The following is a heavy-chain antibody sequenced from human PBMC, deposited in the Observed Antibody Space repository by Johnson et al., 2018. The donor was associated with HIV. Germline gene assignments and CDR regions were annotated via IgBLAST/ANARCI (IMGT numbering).Heavy chain of an antibody. Sequence: VLLLESGGGLVQPGGSLRLSCAASGFTLSSYWIHWVRQAPGKGLVWVSRMTSDGSSTSYADSVKGRFTISRDNAKNTLYLQMNSPRAEDTAVYYCIRGQSPLYDAFDIWGKGTMVTVSS. D-gene: IGHD2-2*02. CDR3: IRGQSPLYDAFDI. V-gene: IGHV3-74*02. CDR1: GFTLSSYW. CDR2: MTSDGSST. J-gene: IGHJ3*02.